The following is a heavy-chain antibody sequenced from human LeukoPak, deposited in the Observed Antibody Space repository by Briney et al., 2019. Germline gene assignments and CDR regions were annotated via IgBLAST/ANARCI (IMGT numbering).Heavy chain of an antibody. CDR2: ISWNSGSI. V-gene: IGHV3-9*01. J-gene: IGHJ4*02. D-gene: IGHD1-14*01. Sequence: PGRSLRLSCAASGFTFDDYAMHWVRQAPGKGLEWVSGISWNSGSIGYADSVKGRFTISRDNAKNSLYLQMNSLRAEDTALYYCAKEPDRGGIDYWGQGTLVTVSS. CDR3: AKEPDRGGIDY. CDR1: GFTFDDYA.